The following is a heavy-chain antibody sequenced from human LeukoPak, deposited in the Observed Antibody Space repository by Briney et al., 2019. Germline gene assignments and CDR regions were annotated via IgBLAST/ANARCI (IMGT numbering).Heavy chain of an antibody. V-gene: IGHV1-69*05. Sequence: SVKVSCKASGGTFSSYAISWVRQAPGQGLEWMGRIIPIFGTANYAQKFQGRVTITTDESTSTAYMELSSLRSEDTAVYYCARGAPVEMATIDAFDIWGQGTMFTVSS. J-gene: IGHJ3*02. CDR3: ARGAPVEMATIDAFDI. CDR2: IIPIFGTA. D-gene: IGHD5-24*01. CDR1: GGTFSSYA.